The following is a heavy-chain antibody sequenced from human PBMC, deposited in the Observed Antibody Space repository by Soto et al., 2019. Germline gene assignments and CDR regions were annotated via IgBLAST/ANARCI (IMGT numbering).Heavy chain of an antibody. V-gene: IGHV3-20*01. Sequence: EVQLVESGGGVVRPGGSLRLSCAASGFTFDDYGMSWVRQAPGKGLEWVSGINWNGGSTGYADSVKGRFTIPRDNAKNSLYLQMNSLRAEDTALCHCARDFPGIAVAEAGQDIWGQGTMVTVSS. J-gene: IGHJ3*02. CDR1: GFTFDDYG. CDR2: INWNGGST. D-gene: IGHD6-19*01. CDR3: ARDFPGIAVAEAGQDI.